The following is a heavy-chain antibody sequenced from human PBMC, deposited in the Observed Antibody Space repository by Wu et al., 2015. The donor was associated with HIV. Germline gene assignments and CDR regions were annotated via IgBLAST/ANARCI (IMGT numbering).Heavy chain of an antibody. CDR2: VDPEDGET. Sequence: VQLVQSGAEVKKPGTSVTISCRVSGYIFTDFYLHWVQQAPGKGLEWMGLVDPEDGETTYAEKFHGRVTMTEDTSTDTAYMEMSSLRSEDTAVYYCATPAVIYDILNGYYQPKDDGFEIWGQGTMVTVSS. J-gene: IGHJ3*02. CDR1: GYIFTDFY. CDR3: ATPAVIYDILNGYYQPKDDGFEI. D-gene: IGHD3-9*01. V-gene: IGHV1-69-2*01.